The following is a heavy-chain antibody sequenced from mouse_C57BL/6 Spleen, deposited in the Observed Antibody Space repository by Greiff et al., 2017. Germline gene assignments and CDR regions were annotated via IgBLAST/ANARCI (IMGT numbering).Heavy chain of an antibody. Sequence: EVQLQQSGPELVKPGASVKISCKASGYSFTGYYMHWVKQSSEKSLEWIGEINPSTGGTSYNQKFKGKATLTVDKSSSTAYMQLKSLTSEDSAVYYCARSIYYDYDGHFDYWGQGTTLTVSS. CDR2: INPSTGGT. D-gene: IGHD2-4*01. V-gene: IGHV1-43*01. CDR3: ARSIYYDYDGHFDY. J-gene: IGHJ2*01. CDR1: GYSFTGYY.